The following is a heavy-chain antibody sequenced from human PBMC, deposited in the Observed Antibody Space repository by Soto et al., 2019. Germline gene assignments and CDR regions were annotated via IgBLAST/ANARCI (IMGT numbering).Heavy chain of an antibody. CDR1: GCSISRGGYC. D-gene: IGHD5-18*01. Sequence: SETLSLTCAVSGCSISRGGYCSSWIRQPPGKGLEWIGYIYHSGSTNYNPSLKSRVTISLDTSKNQFSLKLSSVTAADTAVYYCARGYGRNFDYWGQGTLVTVSS. CDR3: ARGYGRNFDY. J-gene: IGHJ4*02. CDR2: IYHSGST. V-gene: IGHV4-30-2*01.